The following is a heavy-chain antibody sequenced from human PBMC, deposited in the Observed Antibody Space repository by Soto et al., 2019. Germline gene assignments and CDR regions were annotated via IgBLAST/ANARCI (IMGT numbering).Heavy chain of an antibody. CDR2: IFHDGTA. J-gene: IGHJ4*02. CDR3: ARLVYDTRLNYMYFDY. CDR1: GVSISGGNW. D-gene: IGHD3-10*01. Sequence: SSETLSLTCAVSGVSISGGNWWTWVRQPPQRGLEYIGEIFHDGTANYCPSFERRVAISVDTSKNQFSLKLTSVTAADTAIYFCARLVYDTRLNYMYFDYWGQGALVTVSS. V-gene: IGHV4-4*02.